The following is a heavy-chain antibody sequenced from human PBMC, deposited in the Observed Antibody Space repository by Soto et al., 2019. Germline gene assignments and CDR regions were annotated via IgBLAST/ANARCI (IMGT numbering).Heavy chain of an antibody. CDR1: GGSISSYY. D-gene: IGHD3-9*01. CDR3: AREMERYFDWLF. V-gene: IGHV4-59*01. Sequence: SETLSLTCTVSGGSISSYYWSWIRQPPGKGLEWIGYIYYSGSTNYNPSLKSRVTISVDTSKNQFSLKLSSVTAADTAVYYCAREMERYFDWLFWGQGTLVTAPQ. CDR2: IYYSGST. J-gene: IGHJ4*02.